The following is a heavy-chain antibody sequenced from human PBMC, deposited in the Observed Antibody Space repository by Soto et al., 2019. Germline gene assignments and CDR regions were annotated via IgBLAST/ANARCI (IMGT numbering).Heavy chain of an antibody. Sequence: PGGSLRLSCAASGFTFSSYAMSWVRQAPGKGLEWVSAISGSGGSTYYADSVKGRFTISRDNSKNTLYLQMNSLRAEDTAVYYCAKVGIMDCSGGSCYSYYFDYWGQGTLVTVSS. CDR1: GFTFSSYA. CDR3: AKVGIMDCSGGSCYSYYFDY. V-gene: IGHV3-23*01. D-gene: IGHD2-15*01. J-gene: IGHJ4*02. CDR2: ISGSGGST.